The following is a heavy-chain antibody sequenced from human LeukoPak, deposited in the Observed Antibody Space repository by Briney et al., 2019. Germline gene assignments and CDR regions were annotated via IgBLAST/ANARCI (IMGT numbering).Heavy chain of an antibody. D-gene: IGHD3-10*01. V-gene: IGHV1-2*02. J-gene: IGHJ6*04. CDR1: GYTFTGYY. Sequence: ASVKVSCKASGYTFTGYYMHWVRQAPGQGLEWMGWINPNSGGTNYAQKFQGRVTMTRDTSISTAYMELSRLRSDDMAVYYCAREDGGSGSPGGAFDIWGKGTTVTVSS. CDR2: INPNSGGT. CDR3: AREDGGSGSPGGAFDI.